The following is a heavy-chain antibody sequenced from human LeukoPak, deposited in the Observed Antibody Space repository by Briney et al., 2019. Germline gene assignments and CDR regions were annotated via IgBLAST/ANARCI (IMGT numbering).Heavy chain of an antibody. CDR2: ISWNSGSI. CDR1: GFTFDDYA. D-gene: IGHD3-9*01. CDR3: AKASLVLRYFDWLLPPDY. V-gene: IGHV3-9*01. J-gene: IGHJ4*02. Sequence: PGGSLRLSCAASGFTFDDYAVHWVRHAPGNGLEWVSGISWNSGSIGYADSVKGRFTISRDNAKNSLYLQMNSLGAEDTALYYCAKASLVLRYFDWLLPPDYWGQGTLVTVSS.